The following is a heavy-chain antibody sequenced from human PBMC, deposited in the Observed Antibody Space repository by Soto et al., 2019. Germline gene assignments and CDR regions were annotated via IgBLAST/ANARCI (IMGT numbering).Heavy chain of an antibody. CDR3: VKLKYWDFDDGGFYYFDP. J-gene: IGHJ4*02. CDR1: GSDFTFSAHA. Sequence: GGSLRLSCAASGSDFTFSAHAMGWVRQAPGKGLEWVSGISDYSRATYYGDSVKGRFTISRDNSKETLFLQMNSLRAEDTASYHCVKLKYWDFDDGGFYYFDPWGQGPPVTVSS. D-gene: IGHD2-15*01. CDR2: ISDYSRAT. V-gene: IGHV3-23*01.